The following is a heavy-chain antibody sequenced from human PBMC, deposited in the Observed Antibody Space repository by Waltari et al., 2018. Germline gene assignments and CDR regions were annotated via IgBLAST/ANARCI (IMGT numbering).Heavy chain of an antibody. V-gene: IGHV1-2*06. Sequence: QVQLVQSGAEVKKPGASVKVSCKASGYAFNDYYIHWVRQAPGQGLEWSGRINPNNGGTNYAQKFQGRVTMTRDTSISTAYMDLTRLTSDDTAVYYCAKAGSPSFWGPGTLVTVSS. D-gene: IGHD3-10*01. J-gene: IGHJ4*02. CDR2: INPNNGGT. CDR3: AKAGSPSF. CDR1: GYAFNDYY.